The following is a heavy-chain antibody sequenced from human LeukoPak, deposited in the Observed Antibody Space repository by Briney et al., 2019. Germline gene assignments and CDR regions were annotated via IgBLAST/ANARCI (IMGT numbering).Heavy chain of an antibody. Sequence: GASVKVSCKASGYSFSNYDITRVRQAPGQGLEWMGRISTSNGDTNFAQSLQGRLTMTTDTSTSTVYMELWSLRSDDTAVYYCARDPYHRLGPPLDLWGQGTLVTVSS. V-gene: IGHV1-18*01. CDR3: ARDPYHRLGPPLDL. J-gene: IGHJ5*02. D-gene: IGHD2-2*01. CDR1: GYSFSNYD. CDR2: ISTSNGDT.